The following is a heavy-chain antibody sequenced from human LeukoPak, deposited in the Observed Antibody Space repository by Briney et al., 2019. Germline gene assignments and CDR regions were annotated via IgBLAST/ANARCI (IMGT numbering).Heavy chain of an antibody. CDR1: GYTFTSYG. J-gene: IGHJ6*03. D-gene: IGHD2-2*01. V-gene: IGHV1-18*01. CDR3: ARGRWDIVVVPAAFNPLNYYYYMDV. Sequence: GASVKVSCKASGYTFTSYGISWVRQAPGQGLEWMGWISAYNGNTNYAQKLQGRVTMTTDTSTSTAYMELRSLRSDDTAVYYCARGRWDIVVVPAAFNPLNYYYYMDVWGKGTTVTVSS. CDR2: ISAYNGNT.